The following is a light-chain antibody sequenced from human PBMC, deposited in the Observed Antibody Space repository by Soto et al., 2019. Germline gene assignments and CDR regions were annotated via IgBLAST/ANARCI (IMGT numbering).Light chain of an antibody. CDR1: QSVSSN. CDR2: HAS. Sequence: EILMTQSPATLSVSPGERATLSFSASQSVSSNLAWYQQKPGQAPRLLIYHASTRATGIHARFSGSGSGTEFTLTISSLQTEDFAVYYCQQYNKWPLTFGGGTKVEIK. V-gene: IGKV3-15*01. J-gene: IGKJ4*01. CDR3: QQYNKWPLT.